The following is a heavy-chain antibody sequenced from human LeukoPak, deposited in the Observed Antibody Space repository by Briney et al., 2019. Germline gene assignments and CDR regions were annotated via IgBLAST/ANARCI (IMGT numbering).Heavy chain of an antibody. D-gene: IGHD5-18*01. Sequence: SVGSLRLSCAASGFTFSNYEMNWVRQAPGKGLEWVSYISSSGSTIYYADSVKGRFTISRDNAKNSLYLQMNSLRAEDTAVYYCAQIYTYGSSQFDYWGQGTLVTVSS. J-gene: IGHJ4*02. CDR2: ISSSGSTI. CDR1: GFTFSNYE. V-gene: IGHV3-48*03. CDR3: AQIYTYGSSQFDY.